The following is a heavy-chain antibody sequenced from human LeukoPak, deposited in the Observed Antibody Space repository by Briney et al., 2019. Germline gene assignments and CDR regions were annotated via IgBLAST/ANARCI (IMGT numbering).Heavy chain of an antibody. CDR3: ARARDRGLFDY. J-gene: IGHJ4*02. Sequence: SQTLSLACAISGDSVSSNSVVWNWIRQSPSRGLEWLGRTYYRSKWYNDHAVSVKSRITINPDTSKNQFSLQLNSVTPEDTAVYYCARARDRGLFDYWGQGTLVTVSS. V-gene: IGHV6-1*01. CDR2: TYYRSKWYN. D-gene: IGHD2-15*01. CDR1: GDSVSSNSVV.